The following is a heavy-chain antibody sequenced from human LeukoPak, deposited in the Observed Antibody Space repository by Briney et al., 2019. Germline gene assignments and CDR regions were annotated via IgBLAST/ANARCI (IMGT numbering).Heavy chain of an antibody. CDR2: ISYDGSNK. D-gene: IGHD6-19*01. J-gene: IGHJ4*02. V-gene: IGHV3-30-3*01. CDR3: ARDSGAVAGLDY. CDR1: GFTFSSYA. Sequence: SGGSLRLSCAASGFTFSSYAMHWVRQAPGKGLEWVAVISYDGSNKYYADSVKGRFTISRDNAKNSLYLQMNSLRAEDTAVYYCARDSGAVAGLDYWGQGTLVTVSS.